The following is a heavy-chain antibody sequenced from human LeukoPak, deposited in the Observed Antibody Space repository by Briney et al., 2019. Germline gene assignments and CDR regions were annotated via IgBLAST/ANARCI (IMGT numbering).Heavy chain of an antibody. V-gene: IGHV3-74*01. CDR2: INSDGSST. CDR3: SSGNSHAFDI. J-gene: IGHJ3*02. D-gene: IGHD4-23*01. Sequence: GVSLRLSCAASGFTFSSYWMHWVRQAPGKGLVWVSRINSDGSSTSYADPVKGRFTISRDNAKNTLYLQMNNLRAEDTAVYYCSSGNSHAFDIWGQGTMVTVSS. CDR1: GFTFSSYW.